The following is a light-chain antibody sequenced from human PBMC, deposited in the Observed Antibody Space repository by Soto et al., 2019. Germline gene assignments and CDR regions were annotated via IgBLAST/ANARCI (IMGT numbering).Light chain of an antibody. Sequence: EIVMTQSPGTLSVSPGERATLSCRASQSVRRDLAWYQQQPGQPPRPLMYGASTRATGIPARFSGSGSGTEFTLTISSLQAEDFAVYYCHQYNNWPITFGQGTRLEIK. CDR3: HQYNNWPIT. V-gene: IGKV3-15*01. CDR2: GAS. CDR1: QSVRRD. J-gene: IGKJ5*01.